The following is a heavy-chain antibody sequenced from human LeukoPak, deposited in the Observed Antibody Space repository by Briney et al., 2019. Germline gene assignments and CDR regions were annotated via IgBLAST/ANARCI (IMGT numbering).Heavy chain of an antibody. CDR2: INPYNDHT. CDR3: ATRWCSGGTCYLNWCVP. J-gene: IGHJ5*02. V-gene: IGHV1-18*01. CDR1: GHPLTTYG. D-gene: IGHD2-15*01. Sequence: ASVKVSCKASGHPLTTYGISWVRQAPGQALEWMGWINPYNDHTNYAQNLQGRVTMTTDTSTSTAYIQLRNLRSDDTAVYYCATRWCSGGTCYLNWCVPWGQGTQVGVCS.